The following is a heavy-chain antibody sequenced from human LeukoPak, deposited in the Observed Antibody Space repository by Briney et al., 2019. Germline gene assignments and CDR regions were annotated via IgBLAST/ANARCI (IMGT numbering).Heavy chain of an antibody. CDR1: GFTFSSYG. D-gene: IGHD3-10*01. J-gene: IGHJ4*02. V-gene: IGHV3-30*18. CDR3: AKEAMVRGVNDY. CDR2: ISSDGSNK. Sequence: GGSLRLSCAASGFTFSSYGIHWVRQAPDKGLEWVAVISSDGSNKYCADSVKGRFTISRDNSKNTLYLQMNSLRPEDTAVYYCAKEAMVRGVNDYWGQGTLVTVSS.